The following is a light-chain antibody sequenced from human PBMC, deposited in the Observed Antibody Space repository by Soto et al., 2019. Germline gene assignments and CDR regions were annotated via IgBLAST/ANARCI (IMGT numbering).Light chain of an antibody. V-gene: IGKV3D-15*01. CDR1: QSVSSN. CDR2: DAS. Sequence: IVMTQSPSTLSVSPGERATLSCRASQSVSSNLAWYQQKPGQAPRLLIYDASNRATGIPARFSGSGSGTDFTLTISSLEPDDFATYYCQQYNSYRTFGQGTKVDNK. J-gene: IGKJ1*01. CDR3: QQYNSYRT.